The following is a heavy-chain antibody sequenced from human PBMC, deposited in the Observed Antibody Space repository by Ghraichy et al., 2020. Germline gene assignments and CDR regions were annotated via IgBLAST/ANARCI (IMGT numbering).Heavy chain of an antibody. Sequence: ASVKVSCKASGYTFTSYDINWVRQATGQGLEWMGWMNPNSGNTGYAQKFQGRVTMTRNTSISTAYMELSSLRSEDTAVYYCARGEEYSSSWSVANWFDPWGQGTLVTVSS. D-gene: IGHD6-13*01. V-gene: IGHV1-8*02. CDR1: GYTFTSYD. CDR3: ARGEEYSSSWSVANWFDP. CDR2: MNPNSGNT. J-gene: IGHJ5*02.